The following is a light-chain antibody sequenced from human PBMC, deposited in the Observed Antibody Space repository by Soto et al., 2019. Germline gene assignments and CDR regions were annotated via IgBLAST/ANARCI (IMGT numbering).Light chain of an antibody. J-gene: IGKJ1*01. V-gene: IGKV1-27*01. CDR1: QSISNY. CDR3: QQYYNDPLT. CDR2: AAS. Sequence: DIKMTQSPSSLSLSPGERVTLSCRASQSISNYLAWYQQKPGKAPKLLIYAASTLPSGVPSRFSGSGSGTDFTLAISSLQSEDVATYYCQQYYNDPLTFGQGTKVDIK.